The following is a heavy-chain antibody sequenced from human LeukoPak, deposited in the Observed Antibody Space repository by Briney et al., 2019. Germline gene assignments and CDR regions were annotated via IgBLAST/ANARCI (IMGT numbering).Heavy chain of an antibody. J-gene: IGHJ4*02. CDR3: AGNYGAHDY. D-gene: IGHD4-17*01. CDR2: IYYSGST. CDR1: GGSISSGGY. V-gene: IGHV4-31*03. Sequence: KPSETLSLTCTVSGGSISSGGYWSWIRQHPGKGLEWIGYIYYSGSTYYNPSLKSRVTISVDTSKNQFSLKLSSVTAADTVVYYCAGNYGAHDYWGQGTLVTVSS.